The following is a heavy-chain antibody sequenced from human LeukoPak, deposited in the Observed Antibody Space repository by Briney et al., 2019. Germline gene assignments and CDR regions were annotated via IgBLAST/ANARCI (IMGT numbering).Heavy chain of an antibody. J-gene: IGHJ1*01. CDR1: GFTFSSYA. Sequence: SGGSLRLSCAASGFTFSSYAMTWVRQAPGKGLEWVSVISGSGGSTYYADSVKGRFTISRDNSKNTLYLQMNSLRAEDTAVYYCTKENYGDATGGRFQHWGQGTLVSVSS. CDR2: ISGSGGST. D-gene: IGHD4-17*01. CDR3: TKENYGDATGGRFQH. V-gene: IGHV3-23*01.